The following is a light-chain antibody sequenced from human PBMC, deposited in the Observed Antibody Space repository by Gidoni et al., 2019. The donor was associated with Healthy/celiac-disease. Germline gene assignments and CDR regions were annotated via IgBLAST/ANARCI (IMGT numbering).Light chain of an antibody. V-gene: IGKV3-11*01. J-gene: IGKJ4*01. Sequence: EIVLTQSPATLSLSPAERATLSCSVSQIVSIYLAWYQQKPGQAHRLLIYDASNRATGIPARFSGSGSGTDFTLTSSSLEPEEVAVYYCQQRSNWPLTFGGGTKVEIK. CDR3: QQRSNWPLT. CDR1: QIVSIY. CDR2: DAS.